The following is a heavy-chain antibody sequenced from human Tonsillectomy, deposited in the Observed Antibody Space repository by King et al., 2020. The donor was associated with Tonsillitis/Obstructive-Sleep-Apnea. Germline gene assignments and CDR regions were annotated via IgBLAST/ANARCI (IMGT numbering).Heavy chain of an antibody. V-gene: IGHV1-18*01. CDR1: GNTFTSYG. CDR3: ARTYSSGWTYYYYYMDV. D-gene: IGHD6-19*01. CDR2: ISASNGNT. J-gene: IGHJ6*03. Sequence: QLVQSGAEVKKPGASVKVSCKASGNTFTSYGISWVRQAPGQGLEWMGWISASNGNTNYAQKLQGRVTMTTATSTSTAYMELRSLRPDDTAVDYCARTYSSGWTYYYYYMDVWGKGTTVTVSS.